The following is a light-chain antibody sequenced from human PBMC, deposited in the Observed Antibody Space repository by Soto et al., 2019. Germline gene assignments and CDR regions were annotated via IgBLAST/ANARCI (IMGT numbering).Light chain of an antibody. CDR1: QSISSTS. Sequence: EIVLTQSPGTLSLSPGERATLSCRASQSISSTSLAWYQQKPGQAPRLLIHSASSRASGIPARYSGSGSGTDLRLTISRLEPDDFAVYYCQQYDGSLLTFGPGNKVDIK. CDR3: QQYDGSLLT. V-gene: IGKV3-20*01. J-gene: IGKJ3*01. CDR2: SAS.